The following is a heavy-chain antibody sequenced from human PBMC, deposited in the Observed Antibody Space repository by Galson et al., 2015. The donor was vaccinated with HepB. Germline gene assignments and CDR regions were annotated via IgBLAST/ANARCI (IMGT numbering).Heavy chain of an antibody. Sequence: SLRLSCAASGFTFSSYAMSWVRQAPGKGLEWVSNVTGSGTRTDYADSVKGRFTISRDNSKNTLYLQMNSLRAEDTAVYYCAMTSGAYSDWGLFDCWGQGTLVTVSS. CDR3: AMTSGAYSDWGLFDC. CDR2: VTGSGTRT. J-gene: IGHJ4*02. D-gene: IGHD4-11*01. V-gene: IGHV3-23*01. CDR1: GFTFSSYA.